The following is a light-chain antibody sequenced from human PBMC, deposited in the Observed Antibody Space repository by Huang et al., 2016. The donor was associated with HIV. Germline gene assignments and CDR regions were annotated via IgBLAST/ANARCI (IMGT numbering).Light chain of an antibody. V-gene: IGKV1-39*01. CDR2: STS. CDR1: QRISSY. Sequence: DIQMTQSPSSLSASVGDRVPITCRTSQRISSYLHWFQQKPGKAPKLLIHSTSSLQGGVSSRFSGSGSGTHFTLTINSLQPEDSATYYCQQTYSTPKTFGQGTKLEIK. J-gene: IGKJ2*01. CDR3: QQTYSTPKT.